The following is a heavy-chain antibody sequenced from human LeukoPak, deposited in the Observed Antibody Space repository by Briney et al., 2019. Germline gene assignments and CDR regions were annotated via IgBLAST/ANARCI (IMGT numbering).Heavy chain of an antibody. CDR3: ARTWELLPDFDY. V-gene: IGHV3-74*01. CDR1: GFTFRSYW. D-gene: IGHD1-26*01. CDR2: INSDGSST. J-gene: IGHJ4*02. Sequence: GGSLRLSCAASGFTFRSYWMHWVRQAPGKGLVWVSRINSDGSSTRYADSVKGRFAISRDNAKNTLYLQMNSLRAEDTAVYYCARTWELLPDFDYWGQGTLVTVSS.